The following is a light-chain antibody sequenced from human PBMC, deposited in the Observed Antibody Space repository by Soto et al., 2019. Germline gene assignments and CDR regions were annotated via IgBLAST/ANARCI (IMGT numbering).Light chain of an antibody. CDR3: QQYATAPLT. CDR2: DVS. Sequence: EIVLTQSPGTLSLSPGEGATLSCRASQSVPKNYLGWYKQKTGQAPRLLIYDVSNRATDVTDRFSGSGSETDFTLTISGLEPEDFAVYYCQQYATAPLTFGGGTKLEIQ. CDR1: QSVPKNY. J-gene: IGKJ4*01. V-gene: IGKV3-20*01.